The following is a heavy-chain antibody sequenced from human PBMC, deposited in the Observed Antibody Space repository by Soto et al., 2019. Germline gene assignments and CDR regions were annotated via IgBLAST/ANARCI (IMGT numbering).Heavy chain of an antibody. J-gene: IGHJ5*02. CDR2: FDPEDGET. D-gene: IGHD2-15*01. CDR3: ATGRLMVAALDP. V-gene: IGHV1-24*01. Sequence: ASVKVSCKVSGYTLTELSMHWVRQAPGKGLEWMGGFDPEDGETIYAQKFQGRVTMTEDTSTDTAYMELSSLRSEDTAVYYCATGRLMVAALDPWGQGTLVTVSS. CDR1: GYTLTELS.